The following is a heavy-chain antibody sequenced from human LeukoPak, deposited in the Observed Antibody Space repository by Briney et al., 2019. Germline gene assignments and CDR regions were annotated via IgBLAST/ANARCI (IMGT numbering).Heavy chain of an antibody. CDR2: IIPIFGTA. D-gene: IGHD2-2*01. CDR1: GGTFSSYA. CDR3: ARGVVTAASPRVNWFDP. V-gene: IGHV1-69*05. Sequence: SVKVSCKASGGTFSSYAISWVRQAPGQGLEWMGGIIPIFGTANYAQKFQGRVTITTDESTSTAYMELSSLRSEDTAVYYCARGVVTAASPRVNWFDPWGQGTLVTVSS. J-gene: IGHJ5*02.